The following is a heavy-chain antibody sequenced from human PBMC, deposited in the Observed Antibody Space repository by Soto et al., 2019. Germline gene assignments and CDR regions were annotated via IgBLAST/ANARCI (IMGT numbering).Heavy chain of an antibody. CDR3: ARAPTIFGVVNRFDP. CDR2: IYYSGST. J-gene: IGHJ5*02. V-gene: IGHV4-59*01. CDR1: GGSISSYY. D-gene: IGHD3-3*01. Sequence: SETLSLTCTVSGGSISSYYWSWIRQPPGKGLEWIGYIYYSGSTNYNPSLKSRVTISVDTSKNQFSLKLSSVTAADTAVYYCARAPTIFGVVNRFDPWGQGTLVTVSS.